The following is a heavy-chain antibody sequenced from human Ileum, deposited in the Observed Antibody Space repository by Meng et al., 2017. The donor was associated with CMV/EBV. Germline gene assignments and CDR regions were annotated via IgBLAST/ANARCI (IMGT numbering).Heavy chain of an antibody. Sequence: GGSLRLSCAASGFTFNTYAMTWVRQAPGGGLESVSIISGNGGVTYYADSVKGRFTISRDNSKNTVYLQMNSLRAEDTAVYYCAKDLRDIVVLVGARVHWGQGTLVTVSS. D-gene: IGHD2-15*01. CDR3: AKDLRDIVVLVGARVH. V-gene: IGHV3-23*01. CDR2: ISGNGGVT. CDR1: GFTFNTYA. J-gene: IGHJ4*02.